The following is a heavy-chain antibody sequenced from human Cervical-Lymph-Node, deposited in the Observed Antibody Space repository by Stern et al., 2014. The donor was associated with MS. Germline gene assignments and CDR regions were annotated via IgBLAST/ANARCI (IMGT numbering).Heavy chain of an antibody. CDR1: GFSFSRYS. Sequence: EEQLVESGGGLVKPGGSLRLSCAASGFSFSRYSLNWVRQAPGKGLEWVSSISSSSSYVYYAASVKGRFTISSANAEASMYLETHSLRAEDTAVYYCPREGDAFDIWGQGTMVTVS. CDR3: PREGDAFDI. J-gene: IGHJ3*02. V-gene: IGHV3-21*01. CDR2: ISSSSSYV.